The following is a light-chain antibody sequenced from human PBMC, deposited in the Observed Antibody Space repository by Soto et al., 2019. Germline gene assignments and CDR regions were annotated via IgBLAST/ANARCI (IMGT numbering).Light chain of an antibody. Sequence: EIVLTQSPSTLSLSPGERATLSCRASRSFASSFVAWFQQKPGQAPRLLIYGTSSRATGIPDRFSGSGSETDFTLTINGLEPEDFAMYFCQQYESSPWTFGQGTKVDIK. CDR2: GTS. V-gene: IGKV3-20*01. J-gene: IGKJ1*01. CDR1: RSFASSF. CDR3: QQYESSPWT.